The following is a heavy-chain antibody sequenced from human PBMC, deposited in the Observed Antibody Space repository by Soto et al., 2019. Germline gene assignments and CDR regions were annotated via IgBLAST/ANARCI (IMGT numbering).Heavy chain of an antibody. V-gene: IGHV3-23*01. J-gene: IGHJ6*02. CDR2: ISGSGGST. D-gene: IGHD7-27*01. CDR1: GFPFSSYG. CDR3: AKDPSLTPPARYYYYYGMDV. Sequence: QPGGSLRLSCAASGFPFSSYGMHWVRQAPGKGLEWVSAISGSGGSTYYADSVKGRFTISRDNSKNTLYLQMNSLRAEDTAVYYCAKDPSLTPPARYYYYYGMDVWGQGTTVTVSS.